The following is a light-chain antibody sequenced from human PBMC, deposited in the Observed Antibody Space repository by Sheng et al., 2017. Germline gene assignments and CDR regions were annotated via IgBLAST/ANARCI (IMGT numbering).Light chain of an antibody. CDR2: DVS. J-gene: IGLJ3*02. V-gene: IGLV2-14*03. CDR3: SSYTSSSTLVL. Sequence: QSALTQPASVSGSPGQSITISCTGTSSDVGGYNYVSWYQQHPGKAPKLIIYDVSDRPSGLSNRFSGSKSGNTASLTISGLQAEDEADYYCSSYTSSSTLVLFGGGTKLTVL. CDR1: SSDVGGYNY.